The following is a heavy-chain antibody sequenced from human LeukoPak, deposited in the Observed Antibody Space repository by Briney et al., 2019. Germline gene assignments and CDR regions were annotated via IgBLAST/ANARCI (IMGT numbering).Heavy chain of an antibody. V-gene: IGHV4-4*07. CDR3: ARVGYSGYDPYYFDY. J-gene: IGHJ4*02. D-gene: IGHD5-12*01. Sequence: SETLSLTCTVSSGSISSYYWSWIRQPAGKGLEWIGRIYTSGSTIYNPSLNSRVTMSVDTSKNQFSLKLSSVTAADTAVYYCARVGYSGYDPYYFDYWGQGTLVTVSS. CDR2: IYTSGST. CDR1: SGSISSYY.